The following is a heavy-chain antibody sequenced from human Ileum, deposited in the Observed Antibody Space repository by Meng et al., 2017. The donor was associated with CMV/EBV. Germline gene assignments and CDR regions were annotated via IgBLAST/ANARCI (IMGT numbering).Heavy chain of an antibody. Sequence: ASVTVSCKASGYTFTSYDINWVRQATGQGLEWMGWMNPNSGNTGYAQKFQGRVTITRNTSISTAYMELSSLRSEDTAVYYCARGGGYDFWSGYYKMMYYYYGMDVWGQGTTVTVSS. CDR3: ARGGGYDFWSGYYKMMYYYYGMDV. J-gene: IGHJ6*02. D-gene: IGHD3-3*01. V-gene: IGHV1-8*03. CDR2: MNPNSGNT. CDR1: GYTFTSYD.